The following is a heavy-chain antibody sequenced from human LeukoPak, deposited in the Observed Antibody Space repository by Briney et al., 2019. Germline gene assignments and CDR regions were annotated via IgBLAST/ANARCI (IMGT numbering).Heavy chain of an antibody. CDR3: ASPIYDSSGYQFDY. CDR1: GYTFTSYG. J-gene: IGHJ4*02. Sequence: SVKVSCKASGYTFTSYGISWVRQAPGQGLEWMGRIIPILGIANYAQKFQGRVTITADKSTSTAYMELSSLRSEDTAVYYCASPIYDSSGYQFDYWGQGTLVTVSS. V-gene: IGHV1-69*04. CDR2: IIPILGIA. D-gene: IGHD3-22*01.